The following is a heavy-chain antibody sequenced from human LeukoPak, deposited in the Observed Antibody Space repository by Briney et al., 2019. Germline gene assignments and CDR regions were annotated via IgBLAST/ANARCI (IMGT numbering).Heavy chain of an antibody. CDR3: ARAVAGTFDY. V-gene: IGHV3-21*01. CDR2: ISSSSSYI. Sequence: KAGGSLRLSCAASGFTFSSYSMNWVRQAPGKGLEWVSSISSSSSYIYYADSVKGRFTISRDNAKNSLYLQMNSLRAEDTAVYYCARAVAGTFDYWGHGTLVTVSS. D-gene: IGHD6-19*01. J-gene: IGHJ4*01. CDR1: GFTFSSYS.